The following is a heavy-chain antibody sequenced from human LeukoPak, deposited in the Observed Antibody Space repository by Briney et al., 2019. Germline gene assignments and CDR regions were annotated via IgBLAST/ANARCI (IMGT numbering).Heavy chain of an antibody. D-gene: IGHD6-19*01. CDR1: GYSFTSYW. CDR3: ARRVAVAGLDY. V-gene: IGHV5-51*01. CDR2: IYPGDSDT. Sequence: GESLKISCKGSGYSFTSYWIGWVRQMPGKGLEWMGIIYPGDSDTRYSPSFQGQATISADKSINTAYLQWSSLKASDTAMYYCARRVAVAGLDYWGQGTLVTVSS. J-gene: IGHJ4*02.